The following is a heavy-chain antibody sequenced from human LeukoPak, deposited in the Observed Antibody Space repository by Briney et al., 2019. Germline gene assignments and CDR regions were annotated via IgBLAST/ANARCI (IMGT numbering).Heavy chain of an antibody. CDR3: ATSDRTAFGAFDI. CDR1: GFTFSTYS. Sequence: GGSLRLSCAASGFTFSTYSMKWVRQAPGKGLEWVSYISDSGAMYYADSVRGRFTTSRENAQNSLFLQMNSLRAEDTAVYYCATSDRTAFGAFDIWGQGTMVTVSS. D-gene: IGHD2-21*02. J-gene: IGHJ3*02. V-gene: IGHV3-48*01. CDR2: ISDSGAM.